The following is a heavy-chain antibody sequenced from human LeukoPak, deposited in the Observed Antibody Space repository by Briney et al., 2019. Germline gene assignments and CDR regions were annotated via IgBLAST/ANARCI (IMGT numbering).Heavy chain of an antibody. J-gene: IGHJ6*02. CDR1: GGTFSSYA. V-gene: IGHV1-69*01. CDR2: IILVFGTA. Sequence: SVKVSCKASGGTFSSYAISWVRQAPGQGLEWMGGIILVFGTANYAQKFQGRVTITADESTSTAYMELSSLRSEDTAVYYCARDYSYGMDVWGQGTTVTVSS. CDR3: ARDYSYGMDV. D-gene: IGHD4-11*01.